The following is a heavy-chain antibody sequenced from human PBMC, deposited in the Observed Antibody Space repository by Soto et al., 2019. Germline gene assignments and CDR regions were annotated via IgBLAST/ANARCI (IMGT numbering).Heavy chain of an antibody. Sequence: QVQLVQSGAEVRKPGSSVKVSCKASGGTFSRHAISWVRQAPGQGLEWMGGIIPIFGTANHAQKFQGRVTMTRTTSISTAYMGLSSLRSEDPAVYYWASGAAAGSGTSYYYYGMAVWGQGTTVTVSS. J-gene: IGHJ6*02. D-gene: IGHD6-13*01. CDR3: ASGAAAGSGTSYYYYGMAV. V-gene: IGHV1-69*06. CDR2: IIPIFGTA. CDR1: GGTFSRHA.